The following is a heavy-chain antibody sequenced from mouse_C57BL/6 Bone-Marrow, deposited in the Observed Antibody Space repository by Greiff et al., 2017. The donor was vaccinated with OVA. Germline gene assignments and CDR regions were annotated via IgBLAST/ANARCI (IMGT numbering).Heavy chain of an antibody. Sequence: VQLQQSGAELARPGASVKLSCKASGYTFTSYGISWVKQRTGQGLEWIGELYPRSGNTYYNEKFKGKAPLTADKSSSTAYMELRSLTSEDSAVYFCAREIDYYYGSSYSYFDYWGQGTTLTVSS. V-gene: IGHV1-81*01. CDR2: LYPRSGNT. J-gene: IGHJ2*01. D-gene: IGHD1-1*01. CDR1: GYTFTSYG. CDR3: AREIDYYYGSSYSYFDY.